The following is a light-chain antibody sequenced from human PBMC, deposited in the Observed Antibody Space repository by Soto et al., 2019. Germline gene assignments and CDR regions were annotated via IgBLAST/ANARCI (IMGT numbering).Light chain of an antibody. V-gene: IGLV2-23*02. J-gene: IGLJ1*01. Sequence: QSVLTQPASVSGSPGQSITISCTGTSSDVGSYNLVSWYQQHPGKAPKLMIYEVSKRPSGVSNRFSGSKSGNTASLTISRLQAEDEADYYCCSYAGSGPFYVFGTGTKVTVL. CDR3: CSYAGSGPFYV. CDR2: EVS. CDR1: SSDVGSYNL.